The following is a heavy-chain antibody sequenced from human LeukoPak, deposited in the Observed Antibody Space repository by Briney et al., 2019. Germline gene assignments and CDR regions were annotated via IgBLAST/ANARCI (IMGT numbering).Heavy chain of an antibody. Sequence: GASVKVSCKXSGYTFTSYDINWVRQATGQGLEWMGWMNPNSSNTGYAQKFQGRVTITRNTSISTAYMELSSLRSEDTAVYYCARAYDFWSGYYPFDYWGQGTLVTVSS. J-gene: IGHJ4*02. CDR3: ARAYDFWSGYYPFDY. CDR1: GYTFTSYD. CDR2: MNPNSSNT. D-gene: IGHD3-3*01. V-gene: IGHV1-8*03.